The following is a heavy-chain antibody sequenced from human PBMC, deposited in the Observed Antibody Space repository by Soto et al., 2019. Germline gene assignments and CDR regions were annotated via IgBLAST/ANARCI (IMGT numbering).Heavy chain of an antibody. CDR2: INPANGNT. D-gene: IGHD1-26*01. V-gene: IGHV1-3*01. J-gene: IGHJ3*01. Sequence: QVQLVQSGAELKKPEASVNISCQSSGFTFSLTLINWVRQGPGQRLEWIGWINPANGNTRYSESFQGRVTISRLSSASTAYVALSDLTSEDTAVYYCARDIVSVGPRANEAFDVWGQGKMITVSS. CDR1: GFTFSLTL. CDR3: ARDIVSVGPRANEAFDV.